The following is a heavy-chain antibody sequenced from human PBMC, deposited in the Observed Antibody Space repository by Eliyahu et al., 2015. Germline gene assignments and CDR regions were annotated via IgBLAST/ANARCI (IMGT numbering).Heavy chain of an antibody. CDR1: XFPFSXXT. V-gene: IGHV3-64D*06. Sequence: ESGGGLVQPGGSLTLSCLASXFPFSXXTXXWXXQPPGKGLESVASISGTGTDTHYADSVSGRFIISRDNLRSAVHLHMNSVKPEDTGLYYCVKSHPDCISTACDGLDYYYYLAVWGKGTTVTVSS. J-gene: IGHJ6*03. CDR3: VKSHPDCISTACDGLDYYYYLAV. CDR2: ISGTGTDT. D-gene: IGHD2-21*02.